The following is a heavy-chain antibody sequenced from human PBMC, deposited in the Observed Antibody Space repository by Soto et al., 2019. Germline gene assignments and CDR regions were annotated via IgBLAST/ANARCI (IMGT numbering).Heavy chain of an antibody. CDR2: IYYSGST. V-gene: IGHV4-59*01. J-gene: IGHJ5*02. D-gene: IGHD1-26*01. Sequence: PSETLSLTCTVSGGSISSYYWSWIRQPPGKGLEWIGYIYYSGSTNYNPSLKSRVTISVDTSKNQFSLKLSSVTAADTAVYYCARVVSGSGSYYADWFDPWGQGTMVTVSS. CDR3: ARVVSGSGSYYADWFDP. CDR1: GGSISSYY.